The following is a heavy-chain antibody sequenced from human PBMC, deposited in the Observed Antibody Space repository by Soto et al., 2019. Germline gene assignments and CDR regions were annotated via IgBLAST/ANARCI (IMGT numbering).Heavy chain of an antibody. Sequence: EVQLVESGGGLVQPGGSLRLSCAASGFTVSSNYMSWVRQAPGKGLEWGSVIYSGGSTYYADYVKGRFTISRHNSKNTLYLQMNSLRAEDTAVYYCARNRGAAAANYYYYYYMNVWGKGTTVTVSS. D-gene: IGHD6-13*01. V-gene: IGHV3-53*04. CDR2: IYSGGST. CDR1: GFTVSSNY. CDR3: ARNRGAAAANYYYYYYMNV. J-gene: IGHJ6*03.